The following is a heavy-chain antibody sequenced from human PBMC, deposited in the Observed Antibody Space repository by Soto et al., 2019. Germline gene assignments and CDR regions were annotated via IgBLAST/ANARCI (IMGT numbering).Heavy chain of an antibody. Sequence: PGGSLRLSGVASGFTFNRDWMSWARQAPGKGLEWVANIKQDGSENNYVDSVKGRFTISRDNAKNSLYLQMNSLRAEGTAVYYCARGGGNFVSWGKGTLVTVSS. D-gene: IGHD1-26*01. CDR3: ARGGGNFVS. J-gene: IGHJ5*02. CDR2: IKQDGSEN. V-gene: IGHV3-7*01. CDR1: GFTFNRDW.